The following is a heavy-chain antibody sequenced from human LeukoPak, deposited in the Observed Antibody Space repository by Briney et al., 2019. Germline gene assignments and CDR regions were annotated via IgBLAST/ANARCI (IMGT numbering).Heavy chain of an antibody. CDR2: IAESGST. V-gene: IGHV4-31*03. CDR3: ARVDYYPSGTYINWFDP. CDR1: GGSISSGGYY. D-gene: IGHD3-10*01. Sequence: PSQTLSLTCTVSGGSISSGGYYWSWIRPHPGKGLEWIGHIAESGSTYYSPSLKSRVTISVDTSKNQFSLKLSSVTAADTAVYYCARVDYYPSGTYINWFDPWGQGTQVTVSS. J-gene: IGHJ5*02.